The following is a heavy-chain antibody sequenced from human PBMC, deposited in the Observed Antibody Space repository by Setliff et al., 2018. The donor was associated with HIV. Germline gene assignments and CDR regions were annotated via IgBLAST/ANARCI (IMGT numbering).Heavy chain of an antibody. J-gene: IGHJ4*02. V-gene: IGHV4-39*07. D-gene: IGHD3-10*01. CDR1: GGSISSSSYY. CDR2: MYYSGST. Sequence: ASETLSLTCTVTGGSISSSSYYRGWIRQPPGKGLEWIGSMYYSGSTYHSPSLKSRVTMSVDTSKNQFSLKLSSVTAADTAVYYCARVKSGSLGGYVDYWGQGTLVTVSS. CDR3: ARVKSGSLGGYVDY.